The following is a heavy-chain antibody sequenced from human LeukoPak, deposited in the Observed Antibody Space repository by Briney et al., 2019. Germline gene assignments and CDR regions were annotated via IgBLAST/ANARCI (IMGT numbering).Heavy chain of an antibody. J-gene: IGHJ4*02. CDR2: INPNSGGT. CDR1: GYTFTDYY. CDR3: ARNIQEQWLVQGC. V-gene: IGHV1-2*02. D-gene: IGHD6-19*01. Sequence: ASVKGSCKASGYTFTDYYMHWVRQAPGQGLEWMGWINPNSGGTNYAQKFQGRVTMTRDTSISTAYMEVSRLRSDDTAVYYCARNIQEQWLVQGCWGQGTLATVSS.